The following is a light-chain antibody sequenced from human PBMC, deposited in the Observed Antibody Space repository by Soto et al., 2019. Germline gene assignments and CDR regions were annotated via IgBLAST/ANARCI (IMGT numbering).Light chain of an antibody. CDR3: QAWDSSTVV. CDR1: KLGDKY. CDR2: EDS. Sequence: SYELTQPPSVSVSPGRTASITCSGDKLGDKYACWYQQKPGQSPVLVIYEDSKRPSGIPERFSGSSSGNTATLTISGTQAMDEADYYCQAWDSSTVVFGGGTKLTVL. J-gene: IGLJ2*01. V-gene: IGLV3-1*01.